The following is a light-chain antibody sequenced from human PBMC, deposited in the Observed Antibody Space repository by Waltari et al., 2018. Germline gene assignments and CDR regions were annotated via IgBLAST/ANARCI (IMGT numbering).Light chain of an antibody. Sequence: DIVMTQSPDSLAVPLGERATITCKSSQSVLYSSNNKTYLAWYQQKPGQPPKLLIYWASIRESGVPDRFSGSGSGTDFTLTISSLQAEDVAVYYCQQYYSTPLTFGQGTKLEIK. CDR2: WAS. V-gene: IGKV4-1*01. J-gene: IGKJ2*01. CDR3: QQYYSTPLT. CDR1: QSVLYSSNNKTY.